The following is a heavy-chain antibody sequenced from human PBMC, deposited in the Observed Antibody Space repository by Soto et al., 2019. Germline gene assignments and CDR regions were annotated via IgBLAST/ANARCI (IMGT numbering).Heavy chain of an antibody. D-gene: IGHD3-3*01. CDR1: GFTFSGSA. CDR2: IRSKANSYAT. V-gene: IGHV3-73*01. Sequence: GGSLRLSCAASGFTFSGSAMHWVRQASGKGLEWVGRIRSKANSYATAYAASVKGRFTISRDDSKNTAYLQMNSLKTEDTAVYYCTNDFWSGHYWGQGTLVTVSS. J-gene: IGHJ4*02. CDR3: TNDFWSGHY.